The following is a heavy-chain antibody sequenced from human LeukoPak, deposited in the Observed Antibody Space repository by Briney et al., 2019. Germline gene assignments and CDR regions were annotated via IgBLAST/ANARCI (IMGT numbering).Heavy chain of an antibody. CDR1: GGSISSYY. J-gene: IGHJ6*02. CDR3: ARSGGYDFWSGYTYYYYGMDV. D-gene: IGHD3-3*01. V-gene: IGHV4-59*01. Sequence: PSETLSLTCTVSGGSISSYYWSWIRQPPGKGLEWIGYIYYSGSTNYNPSLKSRVTISVDTSKNQFSLKLSSVTAADTAVYYCARSGGYDFWSGYTYYYYGMDVWGQGTTVTVSS. CDR2: IYYSGST.